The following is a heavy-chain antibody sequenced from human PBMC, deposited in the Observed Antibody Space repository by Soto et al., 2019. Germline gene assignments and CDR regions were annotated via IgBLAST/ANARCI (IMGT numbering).Heavy chain of an antibody. CDR1: GGSISSSSYY. J-gene: IGHJ6*02. D-gene: IGHD2-2*01. CDR2: IYYSGST. Sequence: SSETLSLTCTVSGGSISSSSYYWGWIRQPPGKGLEWIGSIYYSGSTYYNPSLKSRVTISVDTSKNQFSLKLSSVTAADTAVYYCARQRTSWTRGFYYYYYGMDVWGQGTTVTVSS. CDR3: ARQRTSWTRGFYYYYYGMDV. V-gene: IGHV4-39*01.